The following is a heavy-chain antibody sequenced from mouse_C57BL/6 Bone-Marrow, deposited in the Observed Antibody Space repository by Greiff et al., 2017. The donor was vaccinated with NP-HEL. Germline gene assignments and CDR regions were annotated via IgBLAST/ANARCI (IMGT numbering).Heavy chain of an antibody. D-gene: IGHD2-4*01. J-gene: IGHJ2*01. Sequence: EVQLQESGPELVKPGASVKISCKASGYSFTGYYMNWVKQSPEKSLEWIGELNPSTGGTYYNQKFKAKATLTVDKSYSTAYMQLKSVTSEDSAVYYCARRDYDSWGQGTTLTVSS. CDR2: LNPSTGGT. V-gene: IGHV1-42*01. CDR3: ARRDYDS. CDR1: GYSFTGYY.